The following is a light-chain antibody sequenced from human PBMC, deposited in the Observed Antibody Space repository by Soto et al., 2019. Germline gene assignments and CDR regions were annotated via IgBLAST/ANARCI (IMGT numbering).Light chain of an antibody. CDR1: HSLLHSNRYNY. J-gene: IGKJ4*01. CDR3: NQYNNWPLT. Sequence: DVVMTQSPLSLPVTPGEPASISCRSSHSLLHSNRYNYLDWYQQEPGQAPRLLIYTVSTRATGIPARFSGSGSGTEFTLTINGLKSEDFAVYYCNQYNNWPLTFGGGTKVDIK. V-gene: IGKV2-28*01. CDR2: TVS.